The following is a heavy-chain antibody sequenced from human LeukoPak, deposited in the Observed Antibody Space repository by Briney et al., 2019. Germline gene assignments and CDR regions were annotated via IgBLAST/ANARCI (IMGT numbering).Heavy chain of an antibody. Sequence: GGSLRLSCAASGFTFGTHAMTWVRQAPGKGLEWVSGMSGRGDTSYYADSVKGRFTISRDNSKNTLFLQMNSLRAEDTAVYYCAKLAGMRGWFVYYFDYWGQGTLVTVS. CDR3: AKLAGMRGWFVYYFDY. CDR1: GFTFGTHA. V-gene: IGHV3-23*01. D-gene: IGHD6-19*01. J-gene: IGHJ4*02. CDR2: MSGRGDTS.